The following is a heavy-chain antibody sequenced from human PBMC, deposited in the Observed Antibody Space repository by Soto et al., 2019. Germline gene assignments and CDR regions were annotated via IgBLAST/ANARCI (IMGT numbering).Heavy chain of an antibody. CDR2: ISGSGGST. J-gene: IGHJ4*02. CDR3: AKGALRFLEWSQPSNPIDY. Sequence: PGGSLRLSCAASGFTFSSYAMSWVRQAPGKGLEWVSAISGSGGSTYYADSVKGRFTISRDNSKNTLYLQMNSLRVEDTAVYYCAKGALRFLEWSQPSNPIDYWGQGTLVTVSS. CDR1: GFTFSSYA. D-gene: IGHD3-3*01. V-gene: IGHV3-23*01.